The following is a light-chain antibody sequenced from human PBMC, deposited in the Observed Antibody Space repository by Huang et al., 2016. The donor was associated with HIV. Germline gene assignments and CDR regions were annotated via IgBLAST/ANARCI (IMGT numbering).Light chain of an antibody. CDR1: QNINTN. CDR3: QQDKDWPRS. J-gene: IGKJ1*01. CDR2: AAS. V-gene: IGKV3-15*01. Sequence: VMTQSPGTLSVAPGERATLSCRASQNINTNLAWFQQNPGQSPRLLIYAASTRTADVPARFSGSGSRTEFTLTISSLQSEDSAVYYWQQDKDWPRSFGQGTKVEIK.